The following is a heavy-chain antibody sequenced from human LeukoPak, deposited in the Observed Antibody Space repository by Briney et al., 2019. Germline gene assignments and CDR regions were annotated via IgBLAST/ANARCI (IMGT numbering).Heavy chain of an antibody. V-gene: IGHV4-61*08. CDR1: GGSISSGDYY. J-gene: IGHJ4*02. CDR3: ARYYYDSSGFDY. Sequence: PSETLSLTCTVSGGSISSGDYYWSWIRQPPGKGLEWIGYIYYSGSTNYNPSLKSRVTISVDTSKNQFSLKLSSVTAADTAVYYCARYYYDSSGFDYWGQGTLVTVSS. D-gene: IGHD3-22*01. CDR2: IYYSGST.